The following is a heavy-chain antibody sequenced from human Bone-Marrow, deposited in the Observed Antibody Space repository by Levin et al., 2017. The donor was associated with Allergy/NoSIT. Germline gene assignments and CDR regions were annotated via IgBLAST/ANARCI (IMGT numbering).Heavy chain of an antibody. V-gene: IGHV3-74*01. J-gene: IGHJ5*02. Sequence: AGGSLRLSCAASGFTFSTYWMHWVRQAPGEGLVWVSRIQSNGKTNYADSVKGRFTISRDNATNTLYLQMNSLTVEDTAVYYCARDRFYYDSGSNFSWFDPWGQGTLVTVSS. CDR3: ARDRFYYDSGSNFSWFDP. CDR1: GFTFSTYW. CDR2: IQSNGKT. D-gene: IGHD3-10*01.